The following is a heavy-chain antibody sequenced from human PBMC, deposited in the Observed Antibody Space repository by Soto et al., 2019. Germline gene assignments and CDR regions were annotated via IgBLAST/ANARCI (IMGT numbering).Heavy chain of an antibody. CDR1: GFTFSSYG. CDR3: AKTAGYDYVWGSSGLDP. D-gene: IGHD3-16*01. CDR2: ISYDGSDK. V-gene: IGHV3-30*18. Sequence: GGSLRLSCAGSGFTFSSYGMHWFRQAPGKGLEWVAVISYDGSDKYYGDSVKGRFTISRDDSKNTLYLQMNSLRVEDTAIYYCAKTAGYDYVWGSSGLDPWGQGTLVTVSS. J-gene: IGHJ5*02.